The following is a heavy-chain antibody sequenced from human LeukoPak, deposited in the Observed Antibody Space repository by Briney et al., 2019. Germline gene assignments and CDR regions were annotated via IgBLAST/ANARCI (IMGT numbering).Heavy chain of an antibody. CDR1: GGSIGVSGYY. V-gene: IGHV4-39*01. CDR3: ARYTVGTMEDS. J-gene: IGHJ5*01. Sequence: SETLSLTCTVSGGSIGVSGYYWGWIRQPPGKGLEWIGSISYGGTTRYNPSLKSRVTISKDTSRNQFSLRVNSVTATDTAMYYCARYTVGTMEDSSGQGTLVTVSS. CDR2: ISYGGTT. D-gene: IGHD5-12*01.